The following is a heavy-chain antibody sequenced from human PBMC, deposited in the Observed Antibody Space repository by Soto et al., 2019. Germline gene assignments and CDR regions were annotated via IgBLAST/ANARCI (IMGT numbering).Heavy chain of an antibody. Sequence: SGPTLVNPTQTLTLTCTFSGFSLSTSGVGVGWIRQPPGKALEWLALIYWDDDKRYSPSLKSRLTITKDTSKNQVVLTMTNMDPVDTATYYCAHFSQYYYDSSGYVVGYWGQGTLVTVSS. CDR3: AHFSQYYYDSSGYVVGY. V-gene: IGHV2-5*02. D-gene: IGHD3-22*01. CDR1: GFSLSTSGVG. CDR2: IYWDDDK. J-gene: IGHJ4*02.